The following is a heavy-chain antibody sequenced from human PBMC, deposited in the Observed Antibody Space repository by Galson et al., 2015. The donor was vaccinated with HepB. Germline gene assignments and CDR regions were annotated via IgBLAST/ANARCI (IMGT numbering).Heavy chain of an antibody. CDR3: ARSDSSGWTATPGSFDY. CDR2: IYHSGST. V-gene: IGHV4-30-2*01. Sequence: TLSLTCAVSGGSISSGGYSWSWIRQPPGKGLEWIGYIYHSGSTYYNPSLKSRVTISVDRSKNQFSLKLSSVTAADTAVYYCARSDSSGWTATPGSFDYWGQGTLVTVSS. CDR1: GGSISSGGYS. J-gene: IGHJ4*02. D-gene: IGHD6-19*01.